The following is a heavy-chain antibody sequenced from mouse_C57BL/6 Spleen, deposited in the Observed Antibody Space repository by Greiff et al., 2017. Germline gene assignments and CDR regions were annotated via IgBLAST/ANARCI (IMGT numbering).Heavy chain of an antibody. CDR2: ISGGGGNT. Sequence: DVMLVESGGGLVKPGGSLKLSCAASGFTFSSYTMSWVRQTPEKRLEWVATISGGGGNTYYPDSVKGRFTISRDNAKNTLYLQMSSLRSEDTALYYCARQNDDYSAWFAYWGQGTLVTVSA. V-gene: IGHV5-9*01. D-gene: IGHD2-3*01. J-gene: IGHJ3*01. CDR1: GFTFSSYT. CDR3: ARQNDDYSAWFAY.